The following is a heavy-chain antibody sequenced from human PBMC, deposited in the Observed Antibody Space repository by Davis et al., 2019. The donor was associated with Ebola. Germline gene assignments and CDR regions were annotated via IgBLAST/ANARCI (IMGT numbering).Heavy chain of an antibody. D-gene: IGHD2-21*01. CDR3: ARAPNCGGDCYSYYFDY. CDR1: GGSISSGGYY. Sequence: LRLSCTVSGGSISSGGYYWSWIRQHPGKGLEWIGYIYYSGSTYYNPSLKSRVTISVDTSKNQFSLKLSSVTAADTAVYYCARAPNCGGDCYSYYFDYWGQGTLVTVSS. V-gene: IGHV4-31*03. CDR2: IYYSGST. J-gene: IGHJ4*02.